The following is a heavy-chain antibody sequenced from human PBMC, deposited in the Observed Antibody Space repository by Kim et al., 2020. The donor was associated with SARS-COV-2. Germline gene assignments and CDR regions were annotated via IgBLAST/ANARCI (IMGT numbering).Heavy chain of an antibody. V-gene: IGHV2-70*11. Sequence: SGPTLVKPTQTLTLTCTFSGFSLTTSRMCVTWIRQPPGKALEWLARIDWDNDKYYSRSLQTRLTISKDTSKNQVVLTMTNMDPVDSATYYCARWYCSNTSCKMGVAYMDVWGKGTTVTVSS. CDR2: IDWDNDK. CDR3: ARWYCSNTSCKMGVAYMDV. CDR1: GFSLTTSRMC. J-gene: IGHJ6*03. D-gene: IGHD2-2*01.